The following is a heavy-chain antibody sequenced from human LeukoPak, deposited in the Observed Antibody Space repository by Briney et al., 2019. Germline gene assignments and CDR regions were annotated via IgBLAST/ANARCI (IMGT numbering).Heavy chain of an antibody. Sequence: GGSLRLSCAVSGFTFNNFAMHRVRQPPGKGLEWVAVTSYDGGNEYYAESVQGRFTITRDNSKNTLYLQMNSLRGEDTAVYYCARDLDDSSGSYLDYWGQGTLVTVSS. CDR2: TSYDGGNE. V-gene: IGHV3-30*03. CDR3: ARDLDDSSGSYLDY. CDR1: GFTFNNFA. D-gene: IGHD3-22*01. J-gene: IGHJ4*02.